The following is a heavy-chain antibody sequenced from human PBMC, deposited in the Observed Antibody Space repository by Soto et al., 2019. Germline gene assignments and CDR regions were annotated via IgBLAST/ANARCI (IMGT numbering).Heavy chain of an antibody. CDR3: ARLSSATNCYKWFDP. Sequence: SETLSLTCSVSGAALNSGNYYWSWIRQVPGKGLEWFGRIYVTGAVDYNPSLRDRITISQDTSERQFSLNLSLVTAADTAVYSCARLSSATNCYKWFDPRGQGPMGTV. D-gene: IGHD6-19*01. V-gene: IGHV4-31*03. J-gene: IGHJ5*02. CDR1: GAALNSGNYY. CDR2: IYVTGAV.